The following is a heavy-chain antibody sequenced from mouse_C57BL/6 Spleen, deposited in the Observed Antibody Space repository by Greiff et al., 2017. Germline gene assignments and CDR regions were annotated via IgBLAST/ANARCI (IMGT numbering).Heavy chain of an antibody. V-gene: IGHV1-64*01. J-gene: IGHJ3*01. CDR1: GYTFTSYW. CDR2: IHPNSGST. Sequence: QVQLQQPGAELVKPGASVKLSCKASGYTFTSYWMHWVKQRPGQGLEWIGMIHPNSGSTNYNEKFKSKATLPVDKSSSTAYMQLSRLTSEDSAVYYCARRGLRRGFAYWGQGTLVTVSA. CDR3: ARRGLRRGFAY. D-gene: IGHD2-4*01.